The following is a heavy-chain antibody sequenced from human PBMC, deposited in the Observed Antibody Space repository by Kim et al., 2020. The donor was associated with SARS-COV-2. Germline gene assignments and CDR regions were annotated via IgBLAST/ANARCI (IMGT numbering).Heavy chain of an antibody. CDR1: GFTFGDYA. Sequence: GGSLRLSCTASGFTFGDYAMSWVRQAPGKGLEWVGFIRSKAYGGTTEYAASVKGRFTISRDDSKSIAYLQMNSLKTEDTAVYYCTRPGNWNYLIFLGYYYYGMDVWGQGTTVTVSS. J-gene: IGHJ6*02. CDR2: IRSKAYGGTT. CDR3: TRPGNWNYLIFLGYYYYGMDV. V-gene: IGHV3-49*04. D-gene: IGHD1-7*01.